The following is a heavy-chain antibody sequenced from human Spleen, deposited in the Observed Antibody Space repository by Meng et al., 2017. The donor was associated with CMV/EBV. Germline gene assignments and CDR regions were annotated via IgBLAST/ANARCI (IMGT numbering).Heavy chain of an antibody. J-gene: IGHJ4*02. D-gene: IGHD5-18*01. CDR2: IKRGGGKR. Sequence: AEYGDSYRRKVMTREREEKGKGQEWEKKIKRGGGKRKKEEKVKGRFKNTRDNYQNTKYMQMNSLRVEDTAVYYCASIYSYHYLKYWGLGTLVTVSS. CDR1: GDSYRRKV. CDR3: ASIYSYHYLKY. V-gene: IGHV3-23*03.